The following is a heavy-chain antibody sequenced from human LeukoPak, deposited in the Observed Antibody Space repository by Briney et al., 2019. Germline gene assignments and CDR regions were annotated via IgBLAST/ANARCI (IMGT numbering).Heavy chain of an antibody. Sequence: TGGSLRLSCEASGFTFSSYEMNWVRQAPGKGLEWVSYISSTGSTKYYANSVKGRPTISRDNAKNSLYLQMNSLRAEDTAVYYCAREIYDSSCFDYWGQGTLVTVSS. CDR3: AREIYDSSCFDY. V-gene: IGHV3-48*03. CDR1: GFTFSSYE. D-gene: IGHD3-22*01. CDR2: ISSTGSTK. J-gene: IGHJ4*02.